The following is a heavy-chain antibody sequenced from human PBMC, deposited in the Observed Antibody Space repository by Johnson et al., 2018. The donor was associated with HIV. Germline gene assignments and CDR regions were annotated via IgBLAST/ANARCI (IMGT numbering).Heavy chain of an antibody. J-gene: IGHJ3*02. CDR3: AKDQWSSSWTNDAFDI. V-gene: IGHV3-9*01. Sequence: VQLVESGGGLLQPGGSLRLSCVATGLNFDDYGMHWVRQGPGKGLEWVSGISWNGDTLDYADSVKGRFTISRDNSKNKLYLQMNSLRAEDTAVYYCAKDQWSSSWTNDAFDIWGQGTMVTVSS. CDR1: GLNFDDYG. CDR2: ISWNGDTL. D-gene: IGHD6-13*01.